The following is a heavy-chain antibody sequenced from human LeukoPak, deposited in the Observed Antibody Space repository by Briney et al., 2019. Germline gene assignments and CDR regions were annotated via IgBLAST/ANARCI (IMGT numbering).Heavy chain of an antibody. V-gene: IGHV1-24*01. CDR2: FDPEDGET. D-gene: IGHD5-12*01. CDR1: GYTLSGLF. CDR3: ATDPGGGGYDPKFDY. J-gene: IGHJ4*02. Sequence: APVKFFWKVSGYTLSGLFVYCVLRPPGIGLEWLGGFDPEDGETIYAQKFQGRVTMTEATSTDTAYMELSSLRSEDTAVYYCATDPGGGGYDPKFDYWGQGTLVTVSS.